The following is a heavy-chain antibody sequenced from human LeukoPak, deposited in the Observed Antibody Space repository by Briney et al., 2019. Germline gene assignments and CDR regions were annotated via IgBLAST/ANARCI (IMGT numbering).Heavy chain of an antibody. CDR1: GFTFSSYA. V-gene: IGHV3-23*01. CDR2: ISGSGGST. Sequence: QPGGSLRLSCAASGFTFSSYAMSWVRQAPGKGLKWVSAISGSGGSTYYADSVKGRFTISRDNSKNTLYLQMNSLRAEDTAVYYCAKDIVLGDCSGGSCQSDFDYWGQGTLVTVSS. CDR3: AKDIVLGDCSGGSCQSDFDY. J-gene: IGHJ4*02. D-gene: IGHD2-15*01.